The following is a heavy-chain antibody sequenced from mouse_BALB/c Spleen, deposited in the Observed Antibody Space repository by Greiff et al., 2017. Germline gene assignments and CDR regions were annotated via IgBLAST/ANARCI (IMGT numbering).Heavy chain of an antibody. V-gene: IGHV5-6-5*01. Sequence: EVQLVESGGGLVKPGGSLKLSCAASGFTFSSYAMSWVRQTPEKRLEWVASISSGGSTYYPDSVKGRFTISRDNARNILYLQMSSLRSEDTAMYYCARGLDYSNYDYWGQGTTLTVSA. CDR2: ISSGGST. D-gene: IGHD2-5*01. CDR3: ARGLDYSNYDY. J-gene: IGHJ2*01. CDR1: GFTFSSYA.